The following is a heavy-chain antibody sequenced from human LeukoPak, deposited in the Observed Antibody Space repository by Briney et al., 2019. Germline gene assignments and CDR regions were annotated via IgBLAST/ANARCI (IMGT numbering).Heavy chain of an antibody. CDR1: GFTVSTYY. CDR3: ARGLGYCTSTTCLLPFDY. CDR2: IYSGGST. J-gene: IGHJ4*02. Sequence: GGSLRLSCAASGFTVSTYYMTWVRQAPGKGLECVAVIYSGGSTYYADSVKGRFTVSRDNSKNTLYLQMNSLRAEDTAMYYCARGLGYCTSTTCLLPFDYWGQGTLVTVSS. D-gene: IGHD2-2*01. V-gene: IGHV3-53*01.